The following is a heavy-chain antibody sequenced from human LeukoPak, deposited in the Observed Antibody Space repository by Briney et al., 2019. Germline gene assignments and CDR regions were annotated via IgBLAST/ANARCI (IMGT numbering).Heavy chain of an antibody. Sequence: SETVSLTCTVSGGSISSYYWSWIRQPPGKGLEWIGYIYYSGSTNYNPSLKSRVTISVDTSKNQFSLKLSSVTAADTAVYYCARGVGGWLFDYWGQGTLVTVSS. V-gene: IGHV4-59*08. CDR2: IYYSGST. J-gene: IGHJ4*02. CDR3: ARGVGGWLFDY. D-gene: IGHD6-19*01. CDR1: GGSISSYY.